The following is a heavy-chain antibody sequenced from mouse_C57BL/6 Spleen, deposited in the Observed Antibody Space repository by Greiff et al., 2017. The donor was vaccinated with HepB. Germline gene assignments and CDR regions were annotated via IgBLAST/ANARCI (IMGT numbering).Heavy chain of an antibody. V-gene: IGHV1-85*01. D-gene: IGHD1-1*01. Sequence: VQWVESGPELVKPGASVKLSCKASGYTFTSYDINWVKQRPGQGLEWIGWIYPRDGSTKYNEKFKGKATLTVDTSSSTAYMELHSLTSEDSAVYFCARRSGSSLFAYWGQGTLVTVSA. J-gene: IGHJ3*01. CDR3: ARRSGSSLFAY. CDR2: IYPRDGST. CDR1: GYTFTSYD.